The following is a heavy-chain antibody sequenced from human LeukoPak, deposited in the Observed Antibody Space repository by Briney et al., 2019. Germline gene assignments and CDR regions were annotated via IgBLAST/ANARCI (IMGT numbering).Heavy chain of an antibody. CDR2: IYYSGST. CDR3: ARGAIVGATDIDY. J-gene: IGHJ4*02. D-gene: IGHD1-26*01. CDR1: GGSISSYY. Sequence: SETLSLTCTVSGGSISSYYWSWIRQPPGKGPEWIGYIYYSGSTNYNPSLKSRVTISVDTSKNQFSLKLSSVTAADTAVYYCARGAIVGATDIDYWGQGTLVTVSS. V-gene: IGHV4-59*08.